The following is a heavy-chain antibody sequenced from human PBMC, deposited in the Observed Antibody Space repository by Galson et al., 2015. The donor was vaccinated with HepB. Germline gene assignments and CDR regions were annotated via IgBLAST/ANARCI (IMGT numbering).Heavy chain of an antibody. V-gene: IGHV3-53*01. CDR3: TRGWVGATRFAY. D-gene: IGHD1-26*01. Sequence: SLRLSCAASGFTVSSSYMNWVRQAPGEGLEWVSVIHSGGDTYHADSVKGRFTITSDNSKNTAYLQMTGLRVEDTAVYYCTRGWVGATRFAYWGQGTLVSVSS. CDR2: IHSGGDT. J-gene: IGHJ4*02. CDR1: GFTVSSSY.